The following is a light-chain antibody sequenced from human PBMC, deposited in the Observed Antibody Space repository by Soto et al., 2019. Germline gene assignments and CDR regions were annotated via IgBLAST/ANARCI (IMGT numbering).Light chain of an antibody. CDR3: QQYNSYSQT. CDR1: QSISSW. Sequence: DIQMTQSPSTLSASVGDRVTITCRASQSISSWLAWYQQKPGKAPKLLIYKASSLESGVPSRFSGSGSGTECTLTISSLQPDDCATYYCQQYNSYSQTFGQGTKLEIK. V-gene: IGKV1-5*03. J-gene: IGKJ2*01. CDR2: KAS.